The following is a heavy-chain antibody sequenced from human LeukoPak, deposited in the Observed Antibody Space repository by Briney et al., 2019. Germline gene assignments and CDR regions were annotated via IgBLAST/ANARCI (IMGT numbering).Heavy chain of an antibody. Sequence: GGSLRLSCAASGFTFSNYAISWVRQAPGKGLEWVSAISGSGSTAYYADSVRGRFTISRDNSKNTLYLQMNSLRAEDTAVYYCAKDPGHIAAAGTLPYYYYGMDVWGQGTTVTVSS. CDR1: GFTFSNYA. CDR2: ISGSGSTA. CDR3: AKDPGHIAAAGTLPYYYYGMDV. D-gene: IGHD6-13*01. J-gene: IGHJ6*02. V-gene: IGHV3-23*01.